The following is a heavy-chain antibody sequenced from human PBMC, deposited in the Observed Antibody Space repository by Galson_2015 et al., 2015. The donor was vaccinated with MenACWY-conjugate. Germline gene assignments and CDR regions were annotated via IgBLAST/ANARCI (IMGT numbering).Heavy chain of an antibody. CDR2: IYPGDSDT. Sequence: QSGAEVKKPGESLKISCKGSGYDFTSYWIGWVRQMPGKGLEWMGIIYPGDSDTRYSPSFQGQVTISADKSINTAYPQWSSLKASDTAMYYCARPASGHSSSCDYWGQGTLVTVSS. CDR3: ARPASGHSSSCDY. CDR1: GYDFTSYW. J-gene: IGHJ4*02. V-gene: IGHV5-51*03. D-gene: IGHD6-13*01.